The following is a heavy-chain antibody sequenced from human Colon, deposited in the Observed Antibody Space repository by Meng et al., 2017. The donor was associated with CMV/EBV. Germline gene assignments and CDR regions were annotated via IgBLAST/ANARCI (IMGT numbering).Heavy chain of an antibody. CDR3: AKVRDSGGWYYFDS. CDR1: GFNFGSHG. V-gene: IGHV3-33*06. J-gene: IGHJ4*02. CDR2: IWFDDSKK. Sequence: GGSLRLSCEASGFNFGSHGMHWVRQAPGKGLEWLAVIWFDDSKKHYADSLKGRFTISRDNFKNTLYLHMDNLGADDTAVYYCAKVRDSGGWYYFDSWGQGTLVTVSS. D-gene: IGHD6-19*01.